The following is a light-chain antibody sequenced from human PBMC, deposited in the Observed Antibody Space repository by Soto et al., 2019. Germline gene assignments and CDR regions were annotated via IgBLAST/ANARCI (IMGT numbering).Light chain of an antibody. CDR2: GAF. CDR1: QSVSSY. CDR3: QQYNNWIT. V-gene: IGKV3-15*01. J-gene: IGKJ3*01. Sequence: EIVLTQSPATLSLTPGERAILSCRASQSVSSYLAWYQQKPGQAPRLLIYGAFTRATGIPARFSGSGSGTEFTLTISSLQSEDFAVYYCQQYNNWITFGPGTKVDI.